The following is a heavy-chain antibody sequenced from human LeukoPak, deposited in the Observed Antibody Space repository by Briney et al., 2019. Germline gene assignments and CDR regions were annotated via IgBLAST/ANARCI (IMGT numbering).Heavy chain of an antibody. CDR2: IYSGGNT. V-gene: IGHV3-66*01. D-gene: IGHD3-22*01. Sequence: PGGSLRLSCAASGFSVSNSYMSWVRQTPGKGLEWVSVIYSGGNTYYADSVLARFTISRDNSKNTLYLQMNSLRAEDTAVYYCARIVHDSRGYYQFDYWGQGTLVTVSS. J-gene: IGHJ4*02. CDR3: ARIVHDSRGYYQFDY. CDR1: GFSVSNSY.